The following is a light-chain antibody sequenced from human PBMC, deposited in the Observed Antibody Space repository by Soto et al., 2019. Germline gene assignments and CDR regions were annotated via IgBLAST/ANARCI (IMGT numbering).Light chain of an antibody. CDR2: GAS. V-gene: IGKV3-20*01. CDR3: QQYGSSGT. J-gene: IGKJ1*01. Sequence: EIVMTQSPATLSVSPGERVTLSCRTSESVSSSLAWYQQKPGQAPGLLIYGASTRATGIPDRFSGSGPGTDFTLTISRLEPEDFAVYYCQQYGSSGTFGQGTKVDIK. CDR1: ESVSSS.